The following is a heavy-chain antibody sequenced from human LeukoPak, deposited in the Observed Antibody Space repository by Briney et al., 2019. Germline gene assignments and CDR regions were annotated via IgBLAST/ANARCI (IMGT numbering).Heavy chain of an antibody. CDR2: VHYSGSS. Sequence: PSETLSLTCSVSGGSISSSNYYWGWIRQSPGKGLEWIGSVHYSGSSYYNPSLKSRVTIFVDTPKNQLSLKLSSVTAADTALYFCTVIVPDDAFDIWGQGTMVTVSS. J-gene: IGHJ3*02. CDR1: GGSISSSNYY. CDR3: TVIVPDDAFDI. D-gene: IGHD3-22*01. V-gene: IGHV4-39*01.